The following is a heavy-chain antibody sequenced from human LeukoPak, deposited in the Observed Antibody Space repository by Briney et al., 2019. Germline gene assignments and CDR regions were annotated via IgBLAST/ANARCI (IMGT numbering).Heavy chain of an antibody. CDR3: ARDRYYDSSGFPGLGYYYGMDV. J-gene: IGHJ6*02. CDR2: IYYSGST. V-gene: IGHV4-59*01. CDR1: GGSISSSY. Sequence: SDTLSLTCTVSGGSISSSYWSWIRQPPGKGLEWIGYIYYSGSTNYNPSLKSRVTISVDTSKNQFSLKLSSVTAADTAVYYCARDRYYDSSGFPGLGYYYGMDVWGQGTTVTVSS. D-gene: IGHD3-22*01.